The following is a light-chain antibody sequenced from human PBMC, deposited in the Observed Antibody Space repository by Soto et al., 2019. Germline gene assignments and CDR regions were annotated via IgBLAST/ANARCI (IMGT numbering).Light chain of an antibody. CDR1: KNDIGVYDF. V-gene: IGLV2-8*01. Sequence: QSAMTQPASASGSPGQSVTISCTGTKNDIGVYDFVSWYQHHPGKAPRLIIYEVVQRPSGVPDRFSGSKSGNTASLTVSGLQAADEADYFCKSYAGSNNYVFGSGTKV. J-gene: IGLJ1*01. CDR3: KSYAGSNNYV. CDR2: EVV.